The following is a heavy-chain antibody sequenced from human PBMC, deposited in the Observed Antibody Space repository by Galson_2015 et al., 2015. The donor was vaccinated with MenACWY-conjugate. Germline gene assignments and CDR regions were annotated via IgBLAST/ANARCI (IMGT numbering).Heavy chain of an antibody. CDR1: GYTYTYYA. CDR3: ARGPYSCNYYGHFDS. J-gene: IGHJ4*02. V-gene: IGHV1-3*01. CDR2: IDAGNGNT. Sequence: SVKVSCKASGYTYTYYAIHWVRQAPGQGLEWMGWIDAGNGNTRYSEKFQGRVTITSDTSASTAYMELSSLTSEDTTVYFCARGPYSCNYYGHFDSWGQGTLVTVSS. D-gene: IGHD1-26*01.